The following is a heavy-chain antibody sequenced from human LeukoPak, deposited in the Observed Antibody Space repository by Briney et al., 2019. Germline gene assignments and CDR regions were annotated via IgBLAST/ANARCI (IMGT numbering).Heavy chain of an antibody. CDR1: GFTFSSYS. CDR3: ARDRAAAGRYYYYYMDV. Sequence: GGSLRLSCAASGFTFSSYSMTWVRQAPRKGLEWVATINHDGSDKYYVDSVKGRFTISRDNSKNTLYLQMNSLRAEDTAVYYCARDRAAAGRYYYYYMDVWGEGTTVTVSS. V-gene: IGHV3-7*01. D-gene: IGHD6-13*01. J-gene: IGHJ6*03. CDR2: INHDGSDK.